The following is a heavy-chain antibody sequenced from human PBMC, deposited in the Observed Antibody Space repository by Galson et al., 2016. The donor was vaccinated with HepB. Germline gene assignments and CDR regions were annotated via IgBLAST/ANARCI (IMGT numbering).Heavy chain of an antibody. Sequence: SLRLSCAASGFTFNTYAMTWVRQAPGKGLEWVSSITASSSSTYYTNSVKGRFTISRDNSKNTLYLQMNNLRAEDTAVYFCAKAGYCSRTSCLYRASDDWGQGTLVTVSS. CDR1: GFTFNTYA. CDR2: ITASSSST. V-gene: IGHV3-23*01. J-gene: IGHJ4*02. D-gene: IGHD2-2*01. CDR3: AKAGYCSRTSCLYRASDD.